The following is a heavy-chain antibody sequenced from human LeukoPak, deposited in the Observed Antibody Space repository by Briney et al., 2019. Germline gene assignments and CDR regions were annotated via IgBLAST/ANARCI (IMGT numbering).Heavy chain of an antibody. V-gene: IGHV1-2*02. Sequence: ASVKVSCKASGYTFTDYSMHWVRQAPGQGLEWMGWMNPNSGGTNHAQTFQGRVTMTRDTSISTAYMELTSLRSDDTAVYYGAKESPRSGYFYGDDAFDIWGQGTMVTVSS. D-gene: IGHD3-3*01. J-gene: IGHJ3*02. CDR1: GYTFTDYS. CDR2: MNPNSGGT. CDR3: AKESPRSGYFYGDDAFDI.